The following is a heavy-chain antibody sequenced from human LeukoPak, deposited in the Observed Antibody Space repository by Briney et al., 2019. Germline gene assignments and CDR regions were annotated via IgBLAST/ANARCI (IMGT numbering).Heavy chain of an antibody. D-gene: IGHD6-6*01. CDR3: SRTAARLRQVFYYYYYMDV. Sequence: QAGGSLRLSCTASGFTFSDYAMTWVRQAPGKGLEWVCFIRSKAYGGTTEYAASVKGRFTISRDDSKSIAYLQVNSLKTEDTAVYYCSRTAARLRQVFYYYYYMDVWGKGTTVTVSS. CDR2: IRSKAYGGTT. V-gene: IGHV3-49*04. CDR1: GFTFSDYA. J-gene: IGHJ6*03.